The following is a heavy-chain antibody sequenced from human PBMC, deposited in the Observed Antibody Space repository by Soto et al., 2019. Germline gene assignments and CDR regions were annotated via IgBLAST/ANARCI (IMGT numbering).Heavy chain of an antibody. CDR2: IRGFSPYT. J-gene: IGHJ6*02. CDR1: GFTFRSYT. Sequence: GGSLRLSCISSGFTFRSYTMSLVRQAPGKGLEWVSGIRGFSPYTFYAESVKGRFTISRDNAKNSLYLQMNSLRAEDTAVYYCARDRGYDAHDYYYNAMDVWGQGTTVTVSS. CDR3: ARDRGYDAHDYYYNAMDV. D-gene: IGHD3-10*01. V-gene: IGHV3-21*01.